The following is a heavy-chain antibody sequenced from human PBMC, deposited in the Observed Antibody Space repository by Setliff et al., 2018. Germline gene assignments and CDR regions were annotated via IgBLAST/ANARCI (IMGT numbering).Heavy chain of an antibody. V-gene: IGHV4-34*01. D-gene: IGHD1-1*01. Sequence: SETLSLTCNVYGGSFDTYYWSWIRQPPGKGLEWFGEINHSGSGDYNPSFKGRVTISVDTSKKQFSLTLTSVTAADTALYYCRQAVVGRDVFGIWGQGTVVTVSS. J-gene: IGHJ3*02. CDR1: GGSFDTYY. CDR3: RQAVVGRDVFGI. CDR2: INHSGSG.